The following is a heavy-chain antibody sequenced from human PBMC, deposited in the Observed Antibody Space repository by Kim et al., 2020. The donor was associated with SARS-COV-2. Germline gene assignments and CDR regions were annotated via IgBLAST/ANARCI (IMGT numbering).Heavy chain of an antibody. Sequence: SETLSLTCTVSGGSISSSSYYWGWIRQPPGKGLEWIGSIYYSGSTYYNPSLKSRVTISVDTSKNQFSLKLSSVTAADTAVYYCARQRRTATHYYYYGMDVWGQGTTVTVSS. V-gene: IGHV4-39*01. J-gene: IGHJ6*02. CDR1: GGSISSSSYY. CDR2: IYYSGST. D-gene: IGHD2-21*02. CDR3: ARQRRTATHYYYYGMDV.